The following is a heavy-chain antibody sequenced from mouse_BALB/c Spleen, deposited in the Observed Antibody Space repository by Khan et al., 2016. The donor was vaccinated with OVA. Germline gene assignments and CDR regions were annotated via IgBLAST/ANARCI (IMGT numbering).Heavy chain of an antibody. CDR3: ARAYYGNYREAMDY. CDR2: IWGDGST. CDR1: GFSLTGYG. D-gene: IGHD2-10*01. Sequence: QVQLKQSGPGLVAPSQSLSITCTVSGFSLTGYGVNWVRQPPGKGLEWLGMIWGDGSTDYNSALKSRLNLSKDNSKSQVFLKMNSLQTDDTDRYYVARAYYGNYREAMDYWGHGTSVTVSS. V-gene: IGHV2-6-7*01. J-gene: IGHJ4*01.